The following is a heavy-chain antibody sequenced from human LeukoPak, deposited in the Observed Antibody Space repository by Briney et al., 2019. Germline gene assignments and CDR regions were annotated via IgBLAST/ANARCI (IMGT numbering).Heavy chain of an antibody. Sequence: GGSLRLSCAASGFTFSSYAMSWVRQAPGKGLEWVSAISGSGGSTYYADSVKGRFTISRDNSKNTLYLQMNSLRAEDTAVYYCAKDYYDILTGYYAYDYWGQGTLVTVSS. V-gene: IGHV3-23*01. CDR1: GFTFSSYA. CDR3: AKDYYDILTGYYAYDY. CDR2: ISGSGGST. J-gene: IGHJ4*02. D-gene: IGHD3-9*01.